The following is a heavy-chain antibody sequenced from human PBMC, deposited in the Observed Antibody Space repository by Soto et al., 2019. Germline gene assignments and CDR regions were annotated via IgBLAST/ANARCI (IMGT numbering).Heavy chain of an antibody. V-gene: IGHV3-30-3*01. CDR3: ARDIAYDILTGYQGGYNWFDP. CDR1: GFTFSSYA. Sequence: GGSLRLSCAASGFTFSSYAMHWVRQAPGKGLEWVAVISYDGSNKYYADSVKGRFTISRDNSKNTLYLQMNSLRAEDTAVYYCARDIAYDILTGYQGGYNWFDPWGQGTLVTVSS. CDR2: ISYDGSNK. J-gene: IGHJ5*02. D-gene: IGHD3-9*01.